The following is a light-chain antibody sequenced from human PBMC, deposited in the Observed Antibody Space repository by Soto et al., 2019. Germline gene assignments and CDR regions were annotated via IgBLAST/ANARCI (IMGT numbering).Light chain of an antibody. CDR2: EVS. CDR3: SSYTTRTTLYV. J-gene: IGLJ1*01. CDR1: SSDVGSYNY. Sequence: QSALTQPASVSGSPGQSITISCTGTSSDVGSYNYVSWYQLHPGKAPKLMIYEVSNRPSGVSNRFSGSKSGDTASLTISGLQAEDEADYDCSSYTTRTTLYVFGTGTKVTVL. V-gene: IGLV2-14*01.